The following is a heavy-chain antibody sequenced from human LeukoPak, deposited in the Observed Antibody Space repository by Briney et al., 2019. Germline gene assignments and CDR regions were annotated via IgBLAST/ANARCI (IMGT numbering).Heavy chain of an antibody. CDR2: ISYDGSNK. D-gene: IGHD1-1*01. V-gene: IGHV3-30*18. CDR1: GFTFSSYG. Sequence: GGSLRLSCAASGFTFSSYGMHWVRQAPGKGLEWVAVISYDGSNKYYADSVKGRFTISRDNSKNTLYLQMTSLRAEDTAVYYCVKGLVQTTMSYSVDYWGQGALVTVSS. J-gene: IGHJ4*02. CDR3: VKGLVQTTMSYSVDY.